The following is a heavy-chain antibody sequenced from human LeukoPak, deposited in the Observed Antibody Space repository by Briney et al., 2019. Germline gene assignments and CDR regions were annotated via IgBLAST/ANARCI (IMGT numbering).Heavy chain of an antibody. J-gene: IGHJ4*02. Sequence: PGGSLRLSCVASGFTFRTYAMSWVRQAPGKGLEWVSGISDSGGTTYYVDSVKGQFTISRDNSKNTLYLQINSLRAEDMALYYCAKSSDGSTSFDQWGQGTLVTVSS. V-gene: IGHV3-23*01. CDR1: GFTFRTYA. D-gene: IGHD2-2*01. CDR3: AKSSDGSTSFDQ. CDR2: ISDSGGTT.